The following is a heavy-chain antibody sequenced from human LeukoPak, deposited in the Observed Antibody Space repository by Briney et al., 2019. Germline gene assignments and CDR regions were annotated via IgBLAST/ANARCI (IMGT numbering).Heavy chain of an antibody. Sequence: ASVKVSCKASGYTFTGYYIHWVRQAPGQGLEWMGWIDPNSGGTDYAQQFQGRVTMTRGTSISTAYMDLSRLRSDDTAVYYCARVGYSSSASDYWGQGTLVTVSS. J-gene: IGHJ4*02. V-gene: IGHV1-2*02. CDR2: IDPNSGGT. D-gene: IGHD2-2*01. CDR3: ARVGYSSSASDY. CDR1: GYTFTGYY.